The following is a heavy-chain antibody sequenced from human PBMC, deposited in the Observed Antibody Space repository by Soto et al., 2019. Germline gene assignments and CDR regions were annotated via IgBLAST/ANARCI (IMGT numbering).Heavy chain of an antibody. V-gene: IGHV2-5*02. J-gene: IGHJ4*02. D-gene: IGHD3-16*01. Sequence: QITLKESGPTLVKPTQTLTLTCTFSGFSVSTNGVGVGWIRQPPGKALEWLALIYWDDDERYSPSLKSRLTITKDTSKNQVVLRMTNMEAVDTATYYCASRVRLGGRQYYFDYWGQGTLVTVSS. CDR3: ASRVRLGGRQYYFDY. CDR1: GFSVSTNGVG. CDR2: IYWDDDE.